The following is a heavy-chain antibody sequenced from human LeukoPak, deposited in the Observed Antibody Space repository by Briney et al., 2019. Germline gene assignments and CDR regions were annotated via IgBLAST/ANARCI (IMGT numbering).Heavy chain of an antibody. D-gene: IGHD1-1*01. CDR3: ARRRSGTYVDY. V-gene: IGHV5-51*01. CDR1: GYCFTDYW. CDR2: IYPGDSDT. J-gene: IGHJ4*02. Sequence: GESLKISCKGSGYCFTDYWIAWVRQMPGKGLEWMGIIYPGDSDTRYSPSFQGQVTISADKSITTAYLRWSSLKASDSAMYYCARRRSGTYVDYWGQGTLVTVSS.